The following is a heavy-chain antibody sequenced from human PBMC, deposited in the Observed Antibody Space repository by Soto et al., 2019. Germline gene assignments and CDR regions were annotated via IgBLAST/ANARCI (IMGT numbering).Heavy chain of an antibody. CDR1: GGSFTSNNW. D-gene: IGHD1-7*01. V-gene: IGHV4-4*02. CDR3: ASRDPGTSVDY. CDR2: IYRTGST. Sequence: QVQLQESGPGLVKPSGTLSLTCAVSGGSFTSNNWWTWVRQPPGQGLEWIGEIYRTGSTNYNPSLKSRVTISLDKSDNQVPLKVTSLNAADTAVYYCASRDPGTSVDYWGQGTLVTVSS. J-gene: IGHJ4*02.